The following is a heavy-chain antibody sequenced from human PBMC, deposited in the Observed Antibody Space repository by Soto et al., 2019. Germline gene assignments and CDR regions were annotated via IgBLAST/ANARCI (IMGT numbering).Heavy chain of an antibody. CDR3: ARDLYSYGYPGY. CDR2: MSYDGSRK. V-gene: IGHV3-30*03. J-gene: IGHJ4*02. Sequence: PGGSLRLSCAASGFIFGAYGMHWVRQAPGKGLEWVAVMSYDGSRKYYADSVKGRFTISRDNSNNTLSLEMNSLRTEDTAVYYCARDLYSYGYPGYWGQGTLGTVSS. CDR1: GFIFGAYG. D-gene: IGHD5-18*01.